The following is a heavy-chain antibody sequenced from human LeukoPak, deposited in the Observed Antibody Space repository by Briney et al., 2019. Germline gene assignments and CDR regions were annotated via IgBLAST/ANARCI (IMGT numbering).Heavy chain of an antibody. CDR2: INHSGST. J-gene: IGHJ6*03. CDR1: GGSFSGYY. CDR3: ARDARSVQNYVYIYYFMDV. Sequence: SETLSLTCAVYGGSFSGYYWSWIRQPPGKGLEWIGEINHSGSTNYNPSLKSRVTISVDTSKNQFSLKLSSVTAADTAVYYCARDARSVQNYVYIYYFMDVWGKGTTVTVSS. D-gene: IGHD3-16*01. V-gene: IGHV4-34*01.